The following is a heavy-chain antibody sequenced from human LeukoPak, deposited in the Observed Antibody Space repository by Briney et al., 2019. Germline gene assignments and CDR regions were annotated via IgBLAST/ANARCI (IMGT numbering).Heavy chain of an antibody. V-gene: IGHV4-39*01. CDR3: AIDYGDYPDY. Sequence: PSETLSLTCAVSGAFIDTTSYYCGWIRQPPGQGLEWIGSIYYSGDTHYNPSLKSRVTISADTSKNQFSLKLSSVTAADTAVYYCAIDYGDYPDYWGQGTLVSVSS. D-gene: IGHD4-17*01. J-gene: IGHJ4*02. CDR1: GAFIDTTSYY. CDR2: IYYSGDT.